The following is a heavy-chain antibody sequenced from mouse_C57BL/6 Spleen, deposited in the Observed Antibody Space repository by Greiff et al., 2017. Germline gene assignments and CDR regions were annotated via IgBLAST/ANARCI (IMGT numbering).Heavy chain of an antibody. CDR2: ISGGGGNT. D-gene: IGHD2-5*01. CDR1: GFTFSSYT. Sequence: EVHLVESGGGLVKPGGSLKLSCAASGFTFSSYTMSWVRQTPEKRLEWVATISGGGGNTYYPDSVKGRFTISRDNANNTLYLQMSSLRSEDTALYYCAREGDSNYLYCDFGDWGTGTTVTVSS. CDR3: AREGDSNYLYCDFGD. V-gene: IGHV5-9*01. J-gene: IGHJ1*03.